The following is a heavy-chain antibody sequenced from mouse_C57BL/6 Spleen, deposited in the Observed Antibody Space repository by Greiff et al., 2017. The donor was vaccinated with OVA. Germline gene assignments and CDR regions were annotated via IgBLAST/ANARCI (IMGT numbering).Heavy chain of an antibody. CDR2: IYPGDGDT. D-gene: IGHD2-2*01. CDR1: GYAFSSSW. V-gene: IGHV1-82*01. Sequence: QVQLQQSGPELVKPGASVKISCKASGYAFSSSWMNWVKQRPGKGLEWIGRIYPGDGDTNYNGKFKGKATLTADKSSSTAYMQLSSLTSEDSAVYFCARGVTTRGYYAMDYWGQGTSVTVSS. J-gene: IGHJ4*01. CDR3: ARGVTTRGYYAMDY.